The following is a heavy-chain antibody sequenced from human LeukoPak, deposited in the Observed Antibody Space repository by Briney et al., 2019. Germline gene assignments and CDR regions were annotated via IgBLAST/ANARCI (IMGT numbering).Heavy chain of an antibody. J-gene: IGHJ3*02. CDR3: ARDLVTVTKGFDI. Sequence: SETLSLTCTVSGYSISSGYYWGWIRQPPGKGLEWIGSIYHSGSTYYNPSLKSRVTISVDTSKNQFSLKLSSVTAADTAVYYCARDLVTVTKGFDIWGQGTMVSVSS. CDR2: IYHSGST. D-gene: IGHD4-17*01. V-gene: IGHV4-38-2*02. CDR1: GYSISSGYY.